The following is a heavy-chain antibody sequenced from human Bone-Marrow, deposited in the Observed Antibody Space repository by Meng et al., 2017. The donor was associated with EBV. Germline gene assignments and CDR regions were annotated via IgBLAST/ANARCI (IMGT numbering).Heavy chain of an antibody. CDR3: ARESGRGYTPDY. J-gene: IGHJ4*02. V-gene: IGHV1-69*01. CDR2: LLPILGAP. D-gene: IGHD3-10*01. Sequence: QGQGVPSGPEGKKPGSSVKVSCKTSGGAFSRSAISWVRQAPGQGLELMGGLLPILGAPNYAETFQDRVTITADESTSTAYMELSSLTSEDTAVYYCARESGRGYTPDYWGQGTLVTVSS. CDR1: GGAFSRSA.